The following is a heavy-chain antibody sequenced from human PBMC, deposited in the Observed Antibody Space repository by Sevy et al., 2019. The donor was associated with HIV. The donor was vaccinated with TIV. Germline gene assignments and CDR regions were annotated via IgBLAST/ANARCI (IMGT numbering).Heavy chain of an antibody. D-gene: IGHD5-18*01. Sequence: SETLSLTCTVSGGSISSSSYYWGWIRQPPGKGLEWIGSIYYSGSTYYNPSLKSRVTISVDTSKNQFSLKLSSVTAADTALYYCARRLVDTAMVWRAFDIWGQGTMVTVSS. CDR1: GGSISSSSYY. CDR3: ARRLVDTAMVWRAFDI. J-gene: IGHJ3*02. CDR2: IYYSGST. V-gene: IGHV4-39*01.